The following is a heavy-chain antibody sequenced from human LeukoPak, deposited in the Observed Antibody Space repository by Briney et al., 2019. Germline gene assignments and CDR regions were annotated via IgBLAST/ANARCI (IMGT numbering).Heavy chain of an antibody. CDR3: ASELYYCDSSGYTWLSDY. J-gene: IGHJ4*02. CDR2: ISSSSSTI. CDR1: GFTFSSYS. D-gene: IGHD3-22*01. Sequence: GGSLRLSCAASGFTFSSYSMNWVRQAPGKGLEWVSYISSSSSTIYYADSVKGRFTISRDNAKNSLYLQMNSLRAEDTAVYYCASELYYCDSSGYTWLSDYWGQGTLVTVSS. V-gene: IGHV3-48*01.